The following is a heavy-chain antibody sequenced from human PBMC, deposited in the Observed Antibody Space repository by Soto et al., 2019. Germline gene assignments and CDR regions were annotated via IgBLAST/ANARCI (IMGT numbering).Heavy chain of an antibody. V-gene: IGHV3-30*18. CDR3: AKGDCSGGSCYSSAFDI. CDR2: ISYDGIDK. Sequence: GGSLRLSCAASGFTFSSFGIHWVRQAPGKGLEWVAVISYDGIDKNYADSVKGRFTISRDNSKNMLFLQMNSLRAEDTAVYFCAKGDCSGGSCYSSAFDIWGQGTMVTVSS. J-gene: IGHJ3*02. CDR1: GFTFSSFG. D-gene: IGHD2-15*01.